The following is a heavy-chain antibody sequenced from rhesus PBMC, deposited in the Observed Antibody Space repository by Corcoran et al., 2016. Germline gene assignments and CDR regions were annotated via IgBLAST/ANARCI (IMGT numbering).Heavy chain of an antibody. V-gene: IGHV4-173*01. D-gene: IGHD6-25*01. CDR2: ISGSGWST. Sequence: QLQLQESGPGLVKPSETLSLTCAVSVGSISSNYWSWIRQPPGKGLEWNGRISGSGWSTDYNPSLTSRVTISTDTSKNQFSLKLSSVTAADTAVYYCARVRARQDLDSWGQGVVVTVSS. CDR3: ARVRARQDLDS. CDR1: VGSISSNY. J-gene: IGHJ6*01.